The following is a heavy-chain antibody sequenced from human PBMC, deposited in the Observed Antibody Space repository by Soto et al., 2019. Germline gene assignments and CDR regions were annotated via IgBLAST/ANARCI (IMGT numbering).Heavy chain of an antibody. CDR2: TRNKVNSYTT. Sequence: GGSLRLSCVASGFTFSDHYMDWVRQAPGKGLEWVGRTRNKVNSYTTEYAASVKGRFTSSRDDSKNSLYLQMNSLKTEDTAVYYCARKVYYYDTSPMGWFDPWGQGTQVTVSS. CDR1: GFTFSDHY. V-gene: IGHV3-72*01. CDR3: ARKVYYYDTSPMGWFDP. D-gene: IGHD3-22*01. J-gene: IGHJ5*02.